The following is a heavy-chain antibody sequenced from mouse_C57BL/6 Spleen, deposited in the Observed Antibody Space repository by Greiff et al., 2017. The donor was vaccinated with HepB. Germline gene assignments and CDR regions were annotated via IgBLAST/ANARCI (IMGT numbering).Heavy chain of an antibody. CDR1: GYAFSSSW. V-gene: IGHV1-82*01. Sequence: QVQLKESGPELVKPGASVKISCKASGYAFSSSWMNWVKQRPGKGLEWIGRIYPGDGDTKYNGKFKGKAKLTADKSYSTAYIQIRSLTSEDSAVSFCARRSITTEYYFDYWGQGTTLTVSS. CDR3: ARRSITTEYYFDY. J-gene: IGHJ2*01. CDR2: IYPGDGDT. D-gene: IGHD1-1*01.